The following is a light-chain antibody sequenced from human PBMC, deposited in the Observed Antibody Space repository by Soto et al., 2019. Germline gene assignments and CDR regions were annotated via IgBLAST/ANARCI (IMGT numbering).Light chain of an antibody. J-gene: IGKJ1*01. CDR3: QQYKDYWT. CDR2: KTS. V-gene: IGKV1-5*03. CDR1: QNINGW. Sequence: DVQMTQSPTTLSASVGDRVTFTCRASQNINGWLAWYQRKPGKAPKLLIHKTSNLESGVPLRFSGSGSGTEFTLTISSLQPDDFATYYCQQYKDYWTFGQGTTVEIK.